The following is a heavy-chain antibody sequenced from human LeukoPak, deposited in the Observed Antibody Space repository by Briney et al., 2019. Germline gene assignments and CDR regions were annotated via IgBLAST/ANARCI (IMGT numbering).Heavy chain of an antibody. CDR2: ISESGGST. Sequence: GGSLRLSCAASGFTFRSFAMSWVRQAPGKGLEWVSLISESGGSTDYADSVKGRFTISRDNSKNTLYLQMKSLRADDTAVYYCAKNWGYLDYWGQRTPVTVSS. CDR3: AKNWGYLDY. V-gene: IGHV3-23*01. CDR1: GFTFRSFA. J-gene: IGHJ4*02. D-gene: IGHD7-27*01.